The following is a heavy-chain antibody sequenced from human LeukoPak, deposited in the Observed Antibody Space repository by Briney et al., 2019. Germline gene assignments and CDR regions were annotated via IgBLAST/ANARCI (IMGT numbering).Heavy chain of an antibody. CDR2: IIPIFGTA. V-gene: IGHV1-69*13. D-gene: IGHD1-26*01. CDR1: GGTFSSYA. CDR3: ARGLIVGAPSLGD. Sequence: SVKVSCKASGGTFSSYAISWVRQAPGQGLEWMGGIIPIFGTANYAQKFQGRVTITADESTSTAYMGLSSLRSEDTAVYYCARGLIVGAPSLGDWGQGTLATVSS. J-gene: IGHJ4*02.